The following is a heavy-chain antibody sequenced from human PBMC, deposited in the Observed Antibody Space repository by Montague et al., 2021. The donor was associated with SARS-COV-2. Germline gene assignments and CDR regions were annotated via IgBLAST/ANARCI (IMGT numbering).Heavy chain of an antibody. Sequence: SLRLSCAASGLTFDDYGMSWVRQAPGKGLEWVPGINWNGGSTGYADSVKGRFTISRDNAKNSLYLQMNSLRAEDTALYYCARDVEGFGELQVDSWGQGTLVTVSS. V-gene: IGHV3-20*04. CDR1: GLTFDDYG. CDR2: INWNGGST. J-gene: IGHJ4*02. CDR3: ARDVEGFGELQVDS. D-gene: IGHD3-10*01.